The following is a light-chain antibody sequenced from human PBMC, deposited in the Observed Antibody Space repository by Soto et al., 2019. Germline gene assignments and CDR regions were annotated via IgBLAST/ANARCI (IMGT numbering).Light chain of an antibody. CDR1: QSISSW. CDR3: QQYNSYSWT. Sequence: QISQSPSSVSASVGDRVTITCRACQSISSWLAWYQQKPGKAPKLLIYDASSLESGIPSRFSGSGSGTEFTLTISSLQPDDFATYYCQQYNSYSWTFGQGTRVDIK. CDR2: DAS. V-gene: IGKV1-5*01. J-gene: IGKJ1*01.